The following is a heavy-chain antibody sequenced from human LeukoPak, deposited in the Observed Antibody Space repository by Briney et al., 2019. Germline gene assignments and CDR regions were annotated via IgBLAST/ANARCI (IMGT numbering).Heavy chain of an antibody. CDR1: GGSISSSSYY. CDR2: IYYSGST. Sequence: PSETLSLTCTVSGGSISSSSYYWGWIRQPPGKGLEWIGSIYYSGSTYYNPSLKSRVTISVDTSKNQFSLKLSSVTAADTAVYYCASQGLSGSYDYFDYWGQGTLVTVSS. V-gene: IGHV4-39*07. D-gene: IGHD1-26*01. CDR3: ASQGLSGSYDYFDY. J-gene: IGHJ4*02.